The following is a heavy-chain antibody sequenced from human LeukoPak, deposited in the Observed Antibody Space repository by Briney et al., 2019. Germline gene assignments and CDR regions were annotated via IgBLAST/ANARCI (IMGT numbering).Heavy chain of an antibody. Sequence: GGPLRLSCAASGFTFSSYWMSWVRQAPGKGLEWVANIKQDGSEKYYVDSVKGRFTISRDNAKNSLYLQMNSLRAEDTAVYYCARGWADYYGSGSYREDAFDIWGQGTMVTVSS. CDR3: ARGWADYYGSGSYREDAFDI. CDR1: GFTFSSYW. CDR2: IKQDGSEK. J-gene: IGHJ3*02. V-gene: IGHV3-7*01. D-gene: IGHD3-10*01.